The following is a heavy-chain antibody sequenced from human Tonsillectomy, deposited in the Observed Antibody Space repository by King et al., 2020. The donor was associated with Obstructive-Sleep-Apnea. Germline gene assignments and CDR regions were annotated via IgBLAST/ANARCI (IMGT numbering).Heavy chain of an antibody. CDR1: GGSISSGDYY. Sequence: VQLQESGPGLVKPSQTLSLTCTVSGGSISSGDYYWSWIRQPPGKGLEWIGYIYYSGSTYYNPSLKSRVTISVDTSKNQFSLKLSPVTAADTAVYYCARSNLGYYYFDYWGQGTLVTVSS. CDR3: ARSNLGYYYFDY. J-gene: IGHJ4*02. V-gene: IGHV4-30-4*01. CDR2: IYYSGST. D-gene: IGHD1-1*01.